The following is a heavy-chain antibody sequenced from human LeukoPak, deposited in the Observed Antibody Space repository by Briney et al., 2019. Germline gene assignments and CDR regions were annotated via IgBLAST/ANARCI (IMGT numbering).Heavy chain of an antibody. D-gene: IGHD2-2*02. J-gene: IGHJ6*02. CDR1: GFTVSSNY. Sequence: GGSLRLSCAASGFTVSSNYMSWVRQAPGKGLEWVSVIYSGGSTCYADSVKGRFTISRDNSKNTLYLQMNSLRAEDTAVYYCARDRRGCSSTSCYRKWFDYYYYGMDVWGQGTMVTVSS. CDR3: ARDRRGCSSTSCYRKWFDYYYYGMDV. V-gene: IGHV3-53*01. CDR2: IYSGGST.